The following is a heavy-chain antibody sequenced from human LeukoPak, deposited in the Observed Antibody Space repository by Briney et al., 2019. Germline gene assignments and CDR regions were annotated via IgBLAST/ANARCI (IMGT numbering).Heavy chain of an antibody. D-gene: IGHD2-2*02. J-gene: IGHJ3*02. Sequence: PGGSLRLSCAASGFTFSSYSMNWVRQAPGKGLEWVSSISSSSSYIYYADSVKGRFTISRDNAKNSLYLQMNSLRAEDTAVYYCARVCEPAAINDAFDIWGQGTMVTVSS. CDR2: ISSSSSYI. V-gene: IGHV3-21*04. CDR1: GFTFSSYS. CDR3: ARVCEPAAINDAFDI.